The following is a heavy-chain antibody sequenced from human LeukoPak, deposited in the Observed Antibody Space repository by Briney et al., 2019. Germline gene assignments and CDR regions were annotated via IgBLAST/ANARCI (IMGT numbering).Heavy chain of an antibody. D-gene: IGHD3-9*01. CDR2: INHSGST. CDR1: GGSFSGYY. J-gene: IGHJ4*02. CDR3: ASKDYDILTGYEKSRLDY. Sequence: KTSETLSLTCAVYGGSFSGYYWSWIRQPPGKGLEWIGEINHSGSTNYNPSLKSRVTISVDTSKNHFSLKLSPVTAADTAVYYFASKDYDILTGYEKSRLDYWGQGTLVTVSS. V-gene: IGHV4-34*01.